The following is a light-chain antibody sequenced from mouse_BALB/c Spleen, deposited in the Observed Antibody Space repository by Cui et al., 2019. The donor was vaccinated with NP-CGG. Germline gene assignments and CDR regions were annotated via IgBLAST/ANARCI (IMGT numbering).Light chain of an antibody. CDR1: TRAVTTSNY. CDR3: ALWYSNHWV. V-gene: IGLV1*01. Sequence: QAVVTQESALTTSPAETVTLTCRSSTRAVTTSNYDNWVQEKPDHLFTGLIGGTNNRVPGVPARFSGSLIGDKAALTITGAQTEDEAIYFCALWYSNHWVFGGGTILTVL. J-gene: IGLJ1*01. CDR2: GTN.